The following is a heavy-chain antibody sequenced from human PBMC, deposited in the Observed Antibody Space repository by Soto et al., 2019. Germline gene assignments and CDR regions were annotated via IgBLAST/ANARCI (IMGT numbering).Heavy chain of an antibody. Sequence: QVQLVESGGGVVQPGRSLRLSCAASGFTFSSYGMHWVRQAPGKGLEWVAVIWYDGSNKYYADSVKGRFTISRDNSKNTLYLQMNSLRAEDTAVYYCARDRLRDRSVSDAFDIWGQGTMVTVSS. CDR2: IWYDGSNK. D-gene: IGHD3-22*01. CDR3: ARDRLRDRSVSDAFDI. J-gene: IGHJ3*02. V-gene: IGHV3-33*01. CDR1: GFTFSSYG.